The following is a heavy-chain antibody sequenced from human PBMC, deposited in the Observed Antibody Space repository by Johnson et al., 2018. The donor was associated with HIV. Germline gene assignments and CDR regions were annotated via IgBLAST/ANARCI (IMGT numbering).Heavy chain of an antibody. CDR1: GSTFSSYG. D-gene: IGHD1-1*01. CDR2: ISKDGSNE. Sequence: QVQLVESGGGVVQPGRSLRLSCAASGSTFSSYGMHWVRQAPGKGLAWVAVISKDGSNEYYADSVKGRFTISRDNSENTLYMQMNSRRVEDTAVYYCAKGLVDWNDADAFDVWGRGTMVTVSS. J-gene: IGHJ3*01. V-gene: IGHV3-30*18. CDR3: AKGLVDWNDADAFDV.